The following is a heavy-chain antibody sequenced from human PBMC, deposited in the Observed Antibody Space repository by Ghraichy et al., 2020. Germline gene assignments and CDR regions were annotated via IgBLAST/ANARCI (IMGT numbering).Heavy chain of an antibody. CDR2: ITSTSRSI. CDR3: ARASRVVRFYYYDGMDV. V-gene: IGHV3-48*02. Sequence: GGSLRLSCVGSGFTFSSYNMHWVRQSPGKGLEWVSYITSTSRSIFYADSVKGRFTISRDNAKNSLSLQMNSLRDEDTAVYYCARASRVVRFYYYDGMDVGGQGTKVTVSS. D-gene: IGHD2-21*01. CDR1: GFTFSSYN. J-gene: IGHJ6*02.